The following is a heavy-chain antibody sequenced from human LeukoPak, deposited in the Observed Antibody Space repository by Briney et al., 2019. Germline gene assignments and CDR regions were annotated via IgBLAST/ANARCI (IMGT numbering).Heavy chain of an antibody. CDR1: GYTFTSYG. CDR2: ISAYNGNT. V-gene: IGHV1-18*04. D-gene: IGHD3-10*01. CDR3: ARGWVRGVIAYYYYGMDV. J-gene: IGHJ6*04. Sequence: GASVKVSCKASGYTFTSYGISWVRQAPGQGLEWMGWISAYNGNTNYAQKLQGRVTMTTDTSTSTAYMELRSLRSDDTAVYYRARGWVRGVIAYYYYGMDVWGKGTTVTVSS.